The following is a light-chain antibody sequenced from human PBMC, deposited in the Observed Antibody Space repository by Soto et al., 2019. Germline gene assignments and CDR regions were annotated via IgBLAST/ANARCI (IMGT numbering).Light chain of an antibody. J-gene: IGLJ1*01. CDR3: SSYTSSSKV. CDR1: SSDVGGYNY. V-gene: IGLV2-14*01. CDR2: EVS. Sequence: QSALTQPASVSGSPGQSITISCTGTSSDVGGYNYVSWYQQHPGKAPKLMIYEVSNRPSGVSNRFSGSKSGNTASLIISGLRAEDEADYYCSSYTSSSKVFGTGTKLTVL.